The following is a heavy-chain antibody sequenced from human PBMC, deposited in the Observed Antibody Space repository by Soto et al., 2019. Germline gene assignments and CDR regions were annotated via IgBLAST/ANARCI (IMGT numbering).Heavy chain of an antibody. Sequence: LSLTCAVYGGSFSGYYWSWIRQPPGKGLEWIGEINHSGSTNYNPSLKSRVTISVDTSKNQFSLKLSSVTAADTAVYYCARVLDTAMVLDYWGQGTLVTVSS. D-gene: IGHD5-18*01. V-gene: IGHV4-34*01. CDR3: ARVLDTAMVLDY. J-gene: IGHJ4*02. CDR2: INHSGST. CDR1: GGSFSGYY.